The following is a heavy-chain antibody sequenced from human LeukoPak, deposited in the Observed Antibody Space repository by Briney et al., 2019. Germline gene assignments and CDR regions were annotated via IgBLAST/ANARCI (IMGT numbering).Heavy chain of an antibody. Sequence: PGRSLRLSCAASGFTFSSYGMHWVRQAPGKGLEWVAVISYDGSNKYYADSVKGRFTISRDNSKNTLYLQMNSLRAEDTAVYYCAKDWSTYYYCYGMDVWGQGTTVTVSS. CDR3: AKDWSTYYYCYGMDV. V-gene: IGHV3-30*18. CDR1: GFTFSSYG. CDR2: ISYDGSNK. J-gene: IGHJ6*02.